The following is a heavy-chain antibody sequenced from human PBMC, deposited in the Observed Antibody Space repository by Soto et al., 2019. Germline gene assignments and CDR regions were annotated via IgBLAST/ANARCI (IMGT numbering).Heavy chain of an antibody. D-gene: IGHD6-19*01. V-gene: IGHV3-74*01. Sequence: EVQLVESGGGLVQPGGFLKLSCAASGFTFRRYWVHWVRQAPGKGLVWVSRVAGEGISTNYADSVKGRFTASRDNAKNTVYLEMSSLRAEDTAVYYCIRDLRSGDFWGQGTLVTVSS. CDR3: IRDLRSGDF. CDR1: GFTFRRYW. J-gene: IGHJ4*02. CDR2: VAGEGIST.